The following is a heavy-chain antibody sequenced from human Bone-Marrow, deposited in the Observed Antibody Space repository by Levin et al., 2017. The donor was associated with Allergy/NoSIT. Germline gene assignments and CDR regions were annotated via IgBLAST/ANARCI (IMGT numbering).Heavy chain of an antibody. V-gene: IGHV4-39*01. D-gene: IGHD3-3*01. J-gene: IGHJ6*02. CDR3: ARRTASLRFLEWSYYYYGMDV. CDR1: GGSISSSSYY. Sequence: SETLSLTCTVSGGSISSSSYYWGWIRQPPGKGLEWIGSIYYSGSTYYNPSLKSRVTISVDTSKNQFSLKLSSVTAADTAVYYCARRTASLRFLEWSYYYYGMDVWGQGTTVTVSS. CDR2: IYYSGST.